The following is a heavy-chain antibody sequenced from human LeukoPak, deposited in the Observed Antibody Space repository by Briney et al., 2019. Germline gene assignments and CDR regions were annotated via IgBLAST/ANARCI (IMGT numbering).Heavy chain of an antibody. V-gene: IGHV4-34*01. CDR3: ASGIAARLNYYYYYMDV. CDR1: AGSFSGYY. Sequence: SETLSLTCAVYAGSFSGYYWSWVRQPPGKGLEWIGEINHSGSTNYNPSLKSRVTISVDTSKNQFSLKLSSVTAADTAVYYCASGIAARLNYYYYYMDVWGKGTTVTVSS. CDR2: INHSGST. D-gene: IGHD6-6*01. J-gene: IGHJ6*03.